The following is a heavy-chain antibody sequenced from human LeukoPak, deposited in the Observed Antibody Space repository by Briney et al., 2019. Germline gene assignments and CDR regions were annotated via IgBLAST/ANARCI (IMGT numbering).Heavy chain of an antibody. CDR2: IKQDGSEK. CDR1: GFTFSSYW. V-gene: IGHV3-7*01. CDR3: ARDEPLEPYWYFDL. J-gene: IGHJ2*01. D-gene: IGHD1-14*01. Sequence: GGSLRLSCAASGFTFSSYWMSWVRQAPGKGLEWVANIKQDGSEKYYVDSVKGRFTISRDNAKNSLYLQMNSLRAEDTAVYYCARDEPLEPYWYFDLWGRGTLVTVSS.